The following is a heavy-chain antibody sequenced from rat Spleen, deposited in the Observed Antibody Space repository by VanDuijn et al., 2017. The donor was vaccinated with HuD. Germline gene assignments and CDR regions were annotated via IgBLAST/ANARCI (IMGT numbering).Heavy chain of an antibody. D-gene: IGHD1-4*01. J-gene: IGHJ2*01. CDR1: GLTFNNFW. CDR3: TRPYLDYPGPHYFDY. CDR2: ITNTGGTT. Sequence: EVQLVESGGGLVQPGRSLKLSCVASGLTFNNFWMTWIRQAPGKGLEWVASITNTGGTTYYPDSVKGRFTISRVNAKSTLYLQMNSLRSEDTATYYCTRPYLDYPGPHYFDYWGQGVMVTVSS. V-gene: IGHV5-31*01.